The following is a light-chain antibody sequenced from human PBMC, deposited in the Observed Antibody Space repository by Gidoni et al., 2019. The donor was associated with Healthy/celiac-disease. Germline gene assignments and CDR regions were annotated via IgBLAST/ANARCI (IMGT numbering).Light chain of an antibody. CDR2: DAP. J-gene: IGKJ4*01. V-gene: IGKV1-33*01. CDR1: QDISNY. CDR3: QQYDNLPLT. Sequence: DIQMTQSPSSLSASVGDRVTITCQASQDISNYFNWYQQKPGKAPKLLIYDAPNLETGVPSRFSGSGSGTDFTFTISSLQPEDIATYYCQQYDNLPLTFGGGTKVEIK.